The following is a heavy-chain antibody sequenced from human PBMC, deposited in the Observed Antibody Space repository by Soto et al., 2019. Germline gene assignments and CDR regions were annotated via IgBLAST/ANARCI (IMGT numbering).Heavy chain of an antibody. Sequence: GGSLRLSCAASGFTFSSYAMSWVRHAPGKGLEWVSAISGSGGSTYYADSVKGRFTISRDNSKNTLYLQMNSLRAEDTAVYYCAKDLGNYDFWSGYPFDYWGQGTLVTVSS. CDR1: GFTFSSYA. CDR3: AKDLGNYDFWSGYPFDY. V-gene: IGHV3-23*01. J-gene: IGHJ4*02. D-gene: IGHD3-3*01. CDR2: ISGSGGST.